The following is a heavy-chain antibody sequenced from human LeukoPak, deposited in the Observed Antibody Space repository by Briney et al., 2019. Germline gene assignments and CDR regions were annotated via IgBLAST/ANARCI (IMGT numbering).Heavy chain of an antibody. CDR2: IHYSGST. D-gene: IGHD4-17*01. V-gene: IGHV4-38-2*02. CDR1: GYSISSAYY. CDR3: ALTVITSLQYSQY. J-gene: IGHJ1*01. Sequence: SETLSLTCSVSGYSISSAYYWGWIRQPPGKGLEWIATIHYSGSTYYNPSLKSRVTISPDTSKNHLSLRLTSVTAADTVMYYCALTVITSLQYSQYWGQGTLVIVSS.